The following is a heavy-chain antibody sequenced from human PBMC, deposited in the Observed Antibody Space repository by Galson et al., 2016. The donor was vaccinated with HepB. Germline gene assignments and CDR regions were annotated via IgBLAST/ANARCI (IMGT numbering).Heavy chain of an antibody. Sequence: SETLSLTCTVSGGSISSYYWSWIRQPPGKGLEWIGYISYSGSTNYNPSLRSRVTMSGDTSKNQFSLELGSVTAADTAVYYCARGQYRSSWSVYYYYGMDVWGQGTTVTVSS. CDR2: ISYSGST. CDR1: GGSISSYY. V-gene: IGHV4-59*01. CDR3: ARGQYRSSWSVYYYYGMDV. J-gene: IGHJ6*02. D-gene: IGHD6-13*01.